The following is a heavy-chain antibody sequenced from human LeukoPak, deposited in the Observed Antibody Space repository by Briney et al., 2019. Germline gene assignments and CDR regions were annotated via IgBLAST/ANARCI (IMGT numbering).Heavy chain of an antibody. D-gene: IGHD5-12*01. V-gene: IGHV4-34*01. CDR1: GGSFSGYY. CDR3: AASSTGSGYPYRSYYFDY. J-gene: IGHJ4*02. CDR2: INHSGST. Sequence: SETLSLTCAVYGGSFSGYYWSWLRQPPGKGLEWLGEINHSGSTNYNPSLKSRVTISVDTSKNQFSLKLSSVTAADTAVYYCAASSTGSGYPYRSYYFDYWGQGTLVTVSS.